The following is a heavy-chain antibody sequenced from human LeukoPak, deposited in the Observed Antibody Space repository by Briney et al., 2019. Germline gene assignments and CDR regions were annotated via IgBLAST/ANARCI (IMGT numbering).Heavy chain of an antibody. CDR3: TTRSMTTVTTGGVNHFDY. D-gene: IGHD4-17*01. V-gene: IGHV3-15*01. CDR1: GFTFSNAW. CDR2: IKSKTDGGTT. J-gene: IGHJ4*02. Sequence: GGSLRLSCAASGFTFSNAWMSWVRQAPGKGLEWVGRIKSKTDGGTTDYAAPVKGRFTISRDDSKNTLYLQMNSLKTEDTAVYYCTTRSMTTVTTGGVNHFDYWGQGTLVTVSS.